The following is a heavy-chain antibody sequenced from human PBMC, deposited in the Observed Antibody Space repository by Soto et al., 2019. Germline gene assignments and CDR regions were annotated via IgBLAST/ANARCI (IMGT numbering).Heavy chain of an antibody. CDR2: INHSGST. D-gene: IGHD3-10*01. CDR1: GGSFSGYY. J-gene: IGHJ4*02. CDR3: AIRSAFWGMVRGFDY. V-gene: IGHV4-34*01. Sequence: SETLSLTCAVYGGSFSGYYWSWIRQPPGKGLEWIGEINHSGSTNYNPSLKSRVTISVDTSKNQFSLKLSSVTAADTAVYYCAIRSAFWGMVRGFDYWGQGTLVTVSS.